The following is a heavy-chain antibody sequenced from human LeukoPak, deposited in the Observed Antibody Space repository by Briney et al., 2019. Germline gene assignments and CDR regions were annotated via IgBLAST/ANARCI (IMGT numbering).Heavy chain of an antibody. CDR1: GFTFSSYW. CDR3: AKSSGAFDI. J-gene: IGHJ3*02. Sequence: GGSLRLSCAASGFTFSSYWMSWVRQAPGKGLEWVANIKQDGSEKYYVDSVKGRFTISRDNSKNTLYLQMNSLRAEDTAVYYCAKSSGAFDIWGQGTMVTVSS. CDR2: IKQDGSEK. V-gene: IGHV3-7*03. D-gene: IGHD3-3*01.